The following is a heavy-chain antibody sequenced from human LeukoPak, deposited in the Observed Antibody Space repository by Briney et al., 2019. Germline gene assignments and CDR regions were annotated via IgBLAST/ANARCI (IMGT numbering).Heavy chain of an antibody. V-gene: IGHV4-59*01. CDR1: GYSITYGYY. CDR2: IYYSGST. CDR3: ARRRGGDYGMYYYYYMDV. Sequence: PSETLSLTCNVSGYSITYGYYWAWIRQPPGKGLEWIGYIYYSGSTNYNPSLKSRVTISVDTSKNQFSLRLSSVTAADTAVYYCARRRGGDYGMYYYYYMDVWGKGTTVTVSS. J-gene: IGHJ6*03. D-gene: IGHD4-17*01.